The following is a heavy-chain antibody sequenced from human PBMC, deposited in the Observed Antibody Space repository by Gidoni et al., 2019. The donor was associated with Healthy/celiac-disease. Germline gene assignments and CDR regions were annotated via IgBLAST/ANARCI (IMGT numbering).Heavy chain of an antibody. CDR1: GFTFSRHS. Sequence: EVQLVESGGGLVKPGGSLRLSGAASGFTFSRHSMNWVRQAPGKGLEWVSSISSSSSYIYYADSVKGRFTISKDNAKNSLYLQMNSLRAEDTAVYYCARDIATGGPWWELRRGYYYYYGMDVWGQGTTVTVSS. CDR2: ISSSSSYI. V-gene: IGHV3-21*01. CDR3: ARDIATGGPWWELRRGYYYYYGMDV. J-gene: IGHJ6*02. D-gene: IGHD1-26*01.